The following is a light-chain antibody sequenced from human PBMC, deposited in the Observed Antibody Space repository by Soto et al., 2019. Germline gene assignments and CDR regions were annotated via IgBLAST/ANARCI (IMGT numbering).Light chain of an antibody. CDR1: QSVSSSY. CDR2: GAS. J-gene: IGKJ1*01. CDR3: QQYGSSPWT. V-gene: IGKV3-20*01. Sequence: EIVLTQSPGTLSLSPGERATLSCRASQSVSSSYLAWYQQKPGQAPRLLIYGASSRATGIPDRFSGSGSGTDFTLTIRRLEPEDFAVYYCQQYGSSPWTFGQWTKVEIK.